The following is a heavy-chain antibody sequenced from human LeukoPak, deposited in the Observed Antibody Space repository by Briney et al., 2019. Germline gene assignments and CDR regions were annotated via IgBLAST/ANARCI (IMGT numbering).Heavy chain of an antibody. Sequence: GGSLRLSCAASGFTFSSYAMGWVRQAPGXXXEWVTAICGSASSTYYADSVKGRFTISRDNSKNTLYLQMNSLRAEDTAVYHCAKGSGGSCYSGLDVWGQGTTVTVSS. J-gene: IGHJ6*02. CDR1: GFTFSSYA. CDR2: ICGSASST. CDR3: AKGSGGSCYSGLDV. V-gene: IGHV3-23*01. D-gene: IGHD2-15*01.